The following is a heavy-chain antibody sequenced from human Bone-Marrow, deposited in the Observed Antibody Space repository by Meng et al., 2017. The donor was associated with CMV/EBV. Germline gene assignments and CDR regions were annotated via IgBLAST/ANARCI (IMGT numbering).Heavy chain of an antibody. CDR2: IYYSGST. V-gene: IGHV4-59*12. CDR3: ARNYDILTGLDHWFDP. J-gene: IGHJ5*02. CDR1: GGSISSYY. D-gene: IGHD3-9*01. Sequence: SETLSLTCTVSGGSISSYYWSWIRQPPGKGLEWLGYIYYSGSTNYNPSLKSRVTMSVDTSKNQFSLKLSSVTAADTAVYYCARNYDILTGLDHWFDPWGQGTLVTVSS.